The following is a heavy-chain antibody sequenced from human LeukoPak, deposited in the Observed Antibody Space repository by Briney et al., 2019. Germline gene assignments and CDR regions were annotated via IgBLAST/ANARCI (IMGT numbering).Heavy chain of an antibody. J-gene: IGHJ4*02. V-gene: IGHV3-23*01. D-gene: IGHD3-22*01. CDR3: AKLGGYYELSNFDY. CDR2: ISGSGGST. CDR1: GFTFSSYA. Sequence: GGSLRLSCAASGFTFSSYAMSWVRQAPGKGLEWVSGISGSGGSTYYADSVKGRFTISRDNSKNALYLQMNSLRAEDTAVYYCAKLGGYYELSNFDYWGQGTLVTVSS.